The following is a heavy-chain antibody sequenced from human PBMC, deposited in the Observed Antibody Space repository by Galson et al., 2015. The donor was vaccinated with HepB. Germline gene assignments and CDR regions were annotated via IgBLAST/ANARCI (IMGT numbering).Heavy chain of an antibody. V-gene: IGHV1-3*01. D-gene: IGHD2-2*01. CDR3: AGDFEGQLGYCSSTSCYRRSRHYYYMDV. Sequence: QSGAEVKKPGESLKISCKASGSTFTSYAMHWVRQAPGQRLEWMGWIKAGNGNTKYSQKFQGRVTITRYTSARPAYMERSSLRYEDTAVYYCAGDFEGQLGYCSSTSCYRRSRHYYYMDVWVKGTTVTVSS. CDR1: GSTFTSYA. J-gene: IGHJ6*03. CDR2: IKAGNGNT.